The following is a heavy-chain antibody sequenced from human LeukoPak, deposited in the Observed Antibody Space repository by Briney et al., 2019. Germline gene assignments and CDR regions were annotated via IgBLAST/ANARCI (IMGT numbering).Heavy chain of an antibody. CDR1: GFTFSSYS. V-gene: IGHV3-21*01. D-gene: IGHD3-10*01. J-gene: IGHJ4*02. CDR2: ISSSSSSYI. CDR3: ARGVVKFGVDY. Sequence: GGSLRLSCAASGFTFSSYSMNWVRQAPGKGLEWVSSISSSSSSYIYYADSVKGRFTISRDNAKNSLYLQMNSLRAEDTAVYYCARGVVKFGVDYWGQGTLVTVSS.